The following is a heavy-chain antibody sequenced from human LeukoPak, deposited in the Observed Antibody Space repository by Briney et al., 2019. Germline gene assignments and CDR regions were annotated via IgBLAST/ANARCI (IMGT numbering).Heavy chain of an antibody. CDR2: INPNSGGT. J-gene: IGHJ6*03. D-gene: IGHD5-18*01. Sequence: GASVKVSCKASGYTFTGYYMHWVRQAPGQGLEWMGWINPNSGGTNYAQKFQGRVTMTRDTSISTAYMELSRLRSDDTAVYYCARGAASHTYYYYYMDVWGKGTTVTVSS. CDR1: GYTFTGYY. CDR3: ARGAASHTYYYYYMDV. V-gene: IGHV1-2*02.